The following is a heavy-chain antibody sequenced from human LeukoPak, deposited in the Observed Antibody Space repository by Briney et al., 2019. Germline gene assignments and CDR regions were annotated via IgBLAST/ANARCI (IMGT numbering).Heavy chain of an antibody. CDR1: GFTFSSYA. CDR2: ISGSGGST. Sequence: GGSLRLSCAASGFTFSSYAMGWVRQAPGKGLEWVSAISGSGGSTYYADSVKGRFTISRDNSKNSLYLQMNSLRAEDTAVYHCAKGVVVPADPFDYWGQGTLVTVSS. CDR3: AKGVVVPADPFDY. J-gene: IGHJ4*02. D-gene: IGHD2-2*01. V-gene: IGHV3-23*01.